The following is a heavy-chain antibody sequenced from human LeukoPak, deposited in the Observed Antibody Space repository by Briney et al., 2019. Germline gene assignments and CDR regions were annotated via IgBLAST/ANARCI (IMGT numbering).Heavy chain of an antibody. V-gene: IGHV3-30-3*01. CDR1: GFTFRSYS. CDR2: MSPDGTNI. J-gene: IGHJ4*02. D-gene: IGHD5-12*01. Sequence: GGSLRLSCAASGFTFRSYSMHWVRQAPVRGLESVAVMSPDGTNIYYAGSVKGRFTISRDNSENTLYLQMNSLRAEDTALYYCSRDGEHGYNDIDFWGQGTLVTVSS. CDR3: SRDGEHGYNDIDF.